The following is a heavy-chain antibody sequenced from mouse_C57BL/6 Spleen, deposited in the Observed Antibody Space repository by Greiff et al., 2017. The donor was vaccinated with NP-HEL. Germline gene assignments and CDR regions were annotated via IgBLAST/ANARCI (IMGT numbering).Heavy chain of an antibody. V-gene: IGHV1-19*01. D-gene: IGHD2-4*01. CDR1: GYTFTDYY. CDR2: INPYNGGT. J-gene: IGHJ4*01. CDR3: ARLDYDDYYAMDY. Sequence: VQLQQSGPVLVKPGASVKMSCKASGYTFTDYYMNWVKQSHGKSLEWIGVINPYNGGTSYNQKFKGKATLTVDKSSSTAYMELNSLTSEDSAVYYCARLDYDDYYAMDYWGQGTSVTVSS.